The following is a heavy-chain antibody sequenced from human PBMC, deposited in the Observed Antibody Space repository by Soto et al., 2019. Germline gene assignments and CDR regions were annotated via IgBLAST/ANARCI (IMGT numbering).Heavy chain of an antibody. J-gene: IGHJ5*01. V-gene: IGHV3-23*01. Sequence: PVGSLRLSCATSGFTFSSNGMSWVRQAPGKGLDWVSGISGSGRNTYYADSVKGRFTISRDNSKNTLFLQMNSLRAEDTAVYYCAKNGLSSWPSAIDSWGQGTLVTV. D-gene: IGHD6-13*01. CDR3: AKNGLSSWPSAIDS. CDR2: ISGSGRNT. CDR1: GFTFSSNG.